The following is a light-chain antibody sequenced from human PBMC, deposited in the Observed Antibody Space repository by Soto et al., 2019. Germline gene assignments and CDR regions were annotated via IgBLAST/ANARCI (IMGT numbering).Light chain of an antibody. CDR1: QTISTY. J-gene: IGKJ2*01. CDR3: QQSLGIPYT. Sequence: DIQMTQSPSALSASVGDRVTITCRASQTISTYLNWYQQKPGKAPKLLIYAASTLQSGVPSRFSGSGSGTDFTLTISSLQPEYFATYYCQQSLGIPYTFGQGTRLEIK. CDR2: AAS. V-gene: IGKV1-39*01.